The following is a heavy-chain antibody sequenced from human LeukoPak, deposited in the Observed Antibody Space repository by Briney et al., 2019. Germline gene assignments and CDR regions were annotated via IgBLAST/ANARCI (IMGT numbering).Heavy chain of an antibody. D-gene: IGHD4-17*01. V-gene: IGHV1-69*05. CDR3: ARGLRPHGGRLYFDY. Sequence: ASVKVSCKASGGTFSSYAISWVRQAPGQGLEWMGGIIPIFGTANYAQKFHGRVTITTDESTSTAYMELSSLRSEDTAVYYCARGLRPHGGRLYFDYWGQGTLVTVSS. J-gene: IGHJ4*02. CDR1: GGTFSSYA. CDR2: IIPIFGTA.